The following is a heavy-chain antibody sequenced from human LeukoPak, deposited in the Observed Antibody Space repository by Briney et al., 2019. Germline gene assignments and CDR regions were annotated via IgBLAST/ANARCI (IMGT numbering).Heavy chain of an antibody. CDR1: GLTFSSHA. J-gene: IGHJ4*02. CDR3: AKVGFSEMEWLLFSDH. V-gene: IGHV3-23*01. D-gene: IGHD3-3*01. CDR2: ISGSSGHT. Sequence: PGGSLRLSCAASGLTFSSHAMSWVRQAPGKGLEWVSAISGSSGHTYYADSVKGRFTISRDDSKNTLYLQMNSLRAEDTAVYYCAKVGFSEMEWLLFSDHWGQGTLVTVSS.